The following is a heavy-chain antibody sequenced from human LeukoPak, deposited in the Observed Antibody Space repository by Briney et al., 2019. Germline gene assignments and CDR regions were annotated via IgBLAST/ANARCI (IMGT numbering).Heavy chain of an antibody. CDR2: ISSSSSYI. J-gene: IGHJ4*02. V-gene: IGHV3-21*01. CDR1: GFTFSSYS. D-gene: IGHD2-15*01. Sequence: PGGSLRLSCAASGFTFSSYSMNWVRQAPGKGLEWVSSISSSSSYIYYAGSVKGRFTISRDNAKNSLYLQMNSLRAEDTGVYYCARDQTRDSPDYWGQGTLVTVSS. CDR3: ARDQTRDSPDY.